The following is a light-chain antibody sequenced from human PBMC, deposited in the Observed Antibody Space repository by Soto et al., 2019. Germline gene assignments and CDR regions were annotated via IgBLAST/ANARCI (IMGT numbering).Light chain of an antibody. J-gene: IGLJ3*02. CDR2: ADD. CDR1: TSNIGSNT. Sequence: QYVLTQTPSASGTPGQRATISCAGSTSNIGSNTVSWYLQLPGTAPILLIYADDQRPSGVPDRFSGSKSGTTASLAISGLQSDDEADYYCPAWDSSFNVCVFGGGTKLTVL. V-gene: IGLV1-44*01. CDR3: PAWDSSFNVCV.